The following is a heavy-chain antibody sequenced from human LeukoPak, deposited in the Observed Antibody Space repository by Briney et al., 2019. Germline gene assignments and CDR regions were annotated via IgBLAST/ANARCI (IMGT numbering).Heavy chain of an antibody. CDR1: GFTFSSYG. D-gene: IGHD4-17*01. Sequence: SGGSLRLSCAASGFTFSSYGMHWVRQAPGKGLEWVAVIWYDGSNKYYADSVKGRFTISRDNAKNSLYLQLSSLRAEDTAVYYCARDYDYGFDNWGQGTLVTVSS. J-gene: IGHJ4*02. V-gene: IGHV3-33*01. CDR3: ARDYDYGFDN. CDR2: IWYDGSNK.